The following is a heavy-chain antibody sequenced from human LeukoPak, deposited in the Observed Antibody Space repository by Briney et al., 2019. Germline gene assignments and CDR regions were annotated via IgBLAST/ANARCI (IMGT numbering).Heavy chain of an antibody. CDR3: AKDEVGGSGWSREGFEFDP. J-gene: IGHJ5*02. Sequence: PGGSLRLSCAASGFTFDDYAMHWVRQAPGKGLEWVSGISWNSGSIGYADSVKGRFTISRDNAKNSLYLQMNSLRAEDMALYYCAKDEVGGSGWSREGFEFDPWGQGTLVTVSS. V-gene: IGHV3-9*03. D-gene: IGHD6-19*01. CDR2: ISWNSGSI. CDR1: GFTFDDYA.